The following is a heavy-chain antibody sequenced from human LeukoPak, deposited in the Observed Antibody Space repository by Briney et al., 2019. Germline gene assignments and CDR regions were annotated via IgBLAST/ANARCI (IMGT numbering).Heavy chain of an antibody. V-gene: IGHV3-30*02. J-gene: IGHJ6*03. Sequence: GGSLRLPCAASGFTFSSYGMHWVRQAPGKGLEWVAFIRYDGSNKYYADSVKGRFTISRDNSKNTLYLQMNSLRAEDTAVYYCAKSEMGSSSWFGFGFSYYYYMDVWGKGTTVTISS. CDR1: GFTFSSYG. D-gene: IGHD6-13*01. CDR3: AKSEMGSSSWFGFGFSYYYYMDV. CDR2: IRYDGSNK.